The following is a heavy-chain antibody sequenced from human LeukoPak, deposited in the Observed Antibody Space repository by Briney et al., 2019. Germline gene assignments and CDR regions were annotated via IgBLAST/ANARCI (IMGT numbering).Heavy chain of an antibody. D-gene: IGHD6-6*01. CDR2: ISAYNGNT. Sequence: GASVKVSCKASGYTFTSYGISWVRQALGQGLEWMGWISAYNGNTNYAQKLQGRVTMTTDTSTSTAYMELRSLRSDDTAVYYCARAGRAARHYYYYYYYMDVWGKGTTVAVSS. CDR1: GYTFTSYG. J-gene: IGHJ6*03. V-gene: IGHV1-18*01. CDR3: ARAGRAARHYYYYYYYMDV.